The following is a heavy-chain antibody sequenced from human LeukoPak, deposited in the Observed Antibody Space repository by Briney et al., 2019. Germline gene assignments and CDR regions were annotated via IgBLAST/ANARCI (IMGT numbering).Heavy chain of an antibody. Sequence: GGSLRLSCAASGFTFSSYSMNWVHQAPGKGLEWVSSISSSSSYIYYADSVKGRFTISRDNAKNSLYLQMNSLRAEDTAVYYCASWEDTISGPLGYWGQGTLVTVSS. CDR2: ISSSSSYI. CDR1: GFTFSSYS. J-gene: IGHJ4*02. D-gene: IGHD3-3*01. CDR3: ASWEDTISGPLGY. V-gene: IGHV3-21*01.